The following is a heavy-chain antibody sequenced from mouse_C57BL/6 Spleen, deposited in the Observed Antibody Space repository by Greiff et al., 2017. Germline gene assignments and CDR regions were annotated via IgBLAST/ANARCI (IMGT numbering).Heavy chain of an antibody. Sequence: VQLQQSGPVLVKPGASVKMSCKASGYTFTDYYMNWVKQSHGKSLGWIGVINPYNGGTSYNQKFKGKTTLTVDKSSSTAYMELNSLTSEDSAVYYCARPHYYSSSHWYFDVWGTGTTVTVSS. D-gene: IGHD1-1*01. J-gene: IGHJ1*03. CDR1: GYTFTDYY. V-gene: IGHV1-19*01. CDR2: INPYNGGT. CDR3: ARPHYYSSSHWYFDV.